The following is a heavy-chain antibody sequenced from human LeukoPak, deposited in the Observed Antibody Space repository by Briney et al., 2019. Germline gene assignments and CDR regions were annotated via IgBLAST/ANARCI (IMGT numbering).Heavy chain of an antibody. Sequence: GGSLRLSCAASGFTFGSCAMDWVRQAPGKGLEWVSTITNSGGATYYADSVKGRFTVSRDNSQNTLYLQMNSLRADDTAIYYCAKWGHNGYTLIDCWGQGTLVTVSS. CDR1: GFTFGSCA. CDR3: AKWGHNGYTLIDC. J-gene: IGHJ4*02. D-gene: IGHD3-16*01. V-gene: IGHV3-23*01. CDR2: ITNSGGAT.